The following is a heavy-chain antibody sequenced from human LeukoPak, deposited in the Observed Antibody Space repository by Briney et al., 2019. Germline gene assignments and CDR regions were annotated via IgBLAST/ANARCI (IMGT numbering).Heavy chain of an antibody. CDR1: GYTFTGYY. Sequence: ASVKLSCKASGYTFTGYYMHWVRQPPGQGLEWMGWINPNSGGTNYAQKFQGRVTMTRDTSISTAYMELSRLRSDDTAVYYCARGDYDILTGYASAYFDYWGQGTLVTVSS. D-gene: IGHD3-9*01. V-gene: IGHV1-2*02. J-gene: IGHJ4*02. CDR2: INPNSGGT. CDR3: ARGDYDILTGYASAYFDY.